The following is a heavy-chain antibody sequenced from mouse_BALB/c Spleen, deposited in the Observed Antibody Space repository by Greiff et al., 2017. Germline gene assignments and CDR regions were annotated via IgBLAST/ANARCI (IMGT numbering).Heavy chain of an antibody. CDR2: INPGSGGT. CDR1: GYDFTNYL. Sequence: VQLQQSGAELVRPGPSVKVSCKASGYDFTNYLIEWVKQRPGQGLAWIGVINPGSGGTNYNEKFKGKAKLTADKSSSTVYMQLSSLTSDDSAVYVCARGERWYFDVWGAGTTVTVSS. V-gene: IGHV1-54*01. CDR3: ARGERWYFDV. J-gene: IGHJ1*01.